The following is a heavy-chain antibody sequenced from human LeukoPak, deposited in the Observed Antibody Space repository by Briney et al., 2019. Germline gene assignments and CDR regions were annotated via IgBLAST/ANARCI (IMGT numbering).Heavy chain of an antibody. CDR3: ASRRITIFGVVIPYYYYMHV. V-gene: IGHV4-39*07. J-gene: IGHJ6*03. D-gene: IGHD3-3*01. CDR2: IYYSGST. Sequence: SETLSLTCSVSGGSINNSSYYWDWIRQPPGKGLEWIGSIYYSGSTYYNPSLKSRVTISVDTSKNRFSLKMSSVTAADTAVYYCASRRITIFGVVIPYYYYMHVWGKGTTVTVSS. CDR1: GGSINNSSYY.